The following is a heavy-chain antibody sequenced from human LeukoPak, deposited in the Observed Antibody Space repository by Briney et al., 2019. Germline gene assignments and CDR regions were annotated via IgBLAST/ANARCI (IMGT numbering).Heavy chain of an antibody. J-gene: IGHJ6*03. V-gene: IGHV4-38-2*01. D-gene: IGHD2-2*01. CDR2: IYHSGST. Sequence: SSETLSLTCAVSGYSISSGYYWGWIRQPPGKGLEWIGSIYHSGSTYYNPSLKSRVTISVDTSKNQFSLKLSSVTAADTAVYYCARSMGGYCSSTSCYYYYYMDVWGKGTTVTVSS. CDR3: ARSMGGYCSSTSCYYYYYMDV. CDR1: GYSISSGYY.